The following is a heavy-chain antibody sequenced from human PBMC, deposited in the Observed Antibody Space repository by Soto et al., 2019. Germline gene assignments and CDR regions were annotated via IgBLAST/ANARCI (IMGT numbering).Heavy chain of an antibody. V-gene: IGHV3-21*01. CDR3: ARDNGRGSSTSYYFDY. CDR1: GFTFSNYN. D-gene: IGHD3-10*02. CDR2: ISSTSSYI. J-gene: IGHJ4*02. Sequence: PGGSLRLSCAASGFTFSNYNMNWVRQAPGKGLEWVSFISSTSSYIYYADSVKGRFTISIDNAKNSLYLQMNSLRAEDTAIYYCARDNGRGSSTSYYFDYWGQGTLVTVSS.